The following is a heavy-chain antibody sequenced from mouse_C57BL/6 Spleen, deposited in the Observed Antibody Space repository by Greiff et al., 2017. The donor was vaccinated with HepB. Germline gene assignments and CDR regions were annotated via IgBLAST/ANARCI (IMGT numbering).Heavy chain of an antibody. J-gene: IGHJ2*01. D-gene: IGHD1-1*01. CDR2: ISDGGSYT. Sequence: DVKLVESGGGLVKPGGSLKLSCAASGFTFSSYAMSWVRQTPEKRLEWVATISDGGSYTYYPDNVKGRFTISRDNAKNNQYLQMSHLKSEDTAMYYGARDMTTVVATCFDYWGQGTTRTVSS. CDR3: ARDMTTVVATCFDY. CDR1: GFTFSSYA. V-gene: IGHV5-4*01.